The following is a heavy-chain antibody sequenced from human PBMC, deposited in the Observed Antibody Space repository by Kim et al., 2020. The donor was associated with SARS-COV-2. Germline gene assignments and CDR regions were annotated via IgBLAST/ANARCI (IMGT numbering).Heavy chain of an antibody. D-gene: IGHD6-19*01. CDR1: GYTFTSYA. V-gene: IGHV7-4-1*02. CDR2: INTNTGNP. J-gene: IGHJ4*02. Sequence: ASVKVSCKASGYTFTSYAMNWVRQAPGQGLEWMGWINTNTGNPKYAQGFTGRFVFSLDTSVSTAYLQISSLKAEDTAVYYCARGKIRKQWLVPPGYWGQGTLVTVSS. CDR3: ARGKIRKQWLVPPGY.